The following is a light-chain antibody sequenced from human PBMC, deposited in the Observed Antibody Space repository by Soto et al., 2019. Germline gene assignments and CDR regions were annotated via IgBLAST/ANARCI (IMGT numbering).Light chain of an antibody. CDR1: SSNIGSNY. J-gene: IGLJ1*01. V-gene: IGLV1-47*01. CDR2: RNN. CDR3: AAWDDSLSGFYV. Sequence: HSVLTQPPSASGTPGQRVTISCSGSSSNIGSNYVYWYQQLPGTAPKLLIYRNNQRPSGVPDRFSGSKSGTSAPLAISGLRSEDEADYYCAAWDDSLSGFYVFGTGTKVTVL.